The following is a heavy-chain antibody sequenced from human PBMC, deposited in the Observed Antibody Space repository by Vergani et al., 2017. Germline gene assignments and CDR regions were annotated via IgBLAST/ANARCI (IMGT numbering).Heavy chain of an antibody. V-gene: IGHV1-69*09. CDR3: ARDPRGYGGDPEDYYYGMDV. CDR1: GATFRSNT. Sequence: QVQLVQSGPEVKKPGASVKVSCKASGATFRSNTISWVRQVPGQGLEWMGRIIPVLGKTKYAQDFQGRLTLTADTSTSTAYKELTSLRSQDTAVYYCARDPRGYGGDPEDYYYGMDVWGQGTTVTVSS. J-gene: IGHJ6*02. CDR2: IIPVLGKT. D-gene: IGHD2-21*02.